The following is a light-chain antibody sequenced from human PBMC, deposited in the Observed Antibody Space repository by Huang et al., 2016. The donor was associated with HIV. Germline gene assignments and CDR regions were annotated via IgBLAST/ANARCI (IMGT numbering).Light chain of an antibody. Sequence: DIVMTQSPRSLPVTPGEPASISCRSSQSLLHSNGYNYLDWYLQKPGQSPQLLIYLGSNRASGVPDRVSGSGSGTDFTLKISRVEAEDVGVYYCMQSLQTWTFGQGTKVEIK. CDR2: LGS. J-gene: IGKJ1*01. CDR3: MQSLQTWT. V-gene: IGKV2-28*01. CDR1: QSLLHSNGYNY.